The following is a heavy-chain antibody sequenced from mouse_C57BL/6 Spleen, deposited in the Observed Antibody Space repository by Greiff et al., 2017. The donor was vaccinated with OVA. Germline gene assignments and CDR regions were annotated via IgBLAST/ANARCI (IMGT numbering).Heavy chain of an antibody. Sequence: VQLQQSGAELVRPGASVTLSCKASGYTFTDYEMHWVKQTPVHGLEWIGAIDPETGGTAYNQKFKGKAILTADKSSSTAYMELRSLTSEDSAVYYCTRDYSNYDYFDDWGQGTTLTVSS. CDR3: TRDYSNYDYFDD. D-gene: IGHD2-5*01. V-gene: IGHV1-15*01. CDR1: GYTFTDYE. J-gene: IGHJ2*01. CDR2: IDPETGGT.